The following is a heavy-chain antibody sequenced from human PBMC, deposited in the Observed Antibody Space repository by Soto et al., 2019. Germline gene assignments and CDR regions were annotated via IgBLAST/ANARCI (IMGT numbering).Heavy chain of an antibody. CDR2: VDASGNT. CDR1: GHSISADY. Sequence: QVQLQESGPGLVKASETLSLSCTVSGHSISADYWSWIRQPAGKRLEWIGRVDASGNTNYNPSLMSRVTMSVDTSKNQFFLQVRSVTAADTAMYFCARDVGGSVVPHWFDPWGQGALVTVSS. D-gene: IGHD3-22*01. CDR3: ARDVGGSVVPHWFDP. J-gene: IGHJ5*02. V-gene: IGHV4-4*07.